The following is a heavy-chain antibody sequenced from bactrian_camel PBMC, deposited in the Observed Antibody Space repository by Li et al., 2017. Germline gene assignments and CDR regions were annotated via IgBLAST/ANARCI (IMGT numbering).Heavy chain of an antibody. CDR1: AYTVRSGC. CDR3: AADHNFRAYCYTPSDFGF. Sequence: QVQLVESGGGSVQPGGSLRLSCVATAYTVRSGCMAWFRQAPGNEREAVAFIDTSGGTNYAYSVAGRFTISKDNTKNTLYLQMNSLKPEDTAMYYCAADHNFRAYCYTPSDFGFWGQGTQVTVS. D-gene: IGHD1*01. CDR2: IDTSGGT. J-gene: IGHJ6*01. V-gene: IGHV3S53*01.